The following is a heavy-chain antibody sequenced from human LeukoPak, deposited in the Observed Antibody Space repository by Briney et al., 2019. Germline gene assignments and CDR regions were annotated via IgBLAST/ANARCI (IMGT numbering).Heavy chain of an antibody. CDR2: ISGGGETT. V-gene: IGHV3-23*01. CDR1: GFTFNNYA. CDR3: AKDLGFGELFIYGMDV. Sequence: PGGSLRLSCAASGFTFNNYAMNWVRQAPGKGLEWVSSISGGGETTYYADSAKGRFTISRDNSQNTLYLQMNSLRAEDTAVYYCAKDLGFGELFIYGMDVWGQGTTVTVSS. D-gene: IGHD3-10*01. J-gene: IGHJ6*02.